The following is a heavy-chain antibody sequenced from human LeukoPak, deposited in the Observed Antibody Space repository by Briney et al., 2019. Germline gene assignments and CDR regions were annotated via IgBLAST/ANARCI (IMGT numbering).Heavy chain of an antibody. V-gene: IGHV4-4*02. D-gene: IGHD2-2*01. Sequence: SETLCLTCTVSGGSISTNNWWSCVRQPPGKRLAWIGEIYHSGSTNYNPSLKSRVTISVDKSKSQFSLKLSSVTAADTAEYYCTKSQLLTGSDITWGQGTMVTVSS. CDR1: GGSISTNNW. CDR3: TKSQLLTGSDIT. J-gene: IGHJ3*01. CDR2: IYHSGST.